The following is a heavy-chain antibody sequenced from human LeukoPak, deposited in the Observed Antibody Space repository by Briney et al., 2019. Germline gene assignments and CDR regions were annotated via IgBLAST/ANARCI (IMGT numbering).Heavy chain of an antibody. Sequence: GASVKVSCKASGYTFTGYYMHWVRQAPGQGLEWMGWINPNSGGTNYAQKFQGRVTMTEDTSTDTAYMELSSLRSEDTAVYYCATGKDIVVVPAGFDPWGQGTLVTVSS. D-gene: IGHD2-2*01. CDR3: ATGKDIVVVPAGFDP. V-gene: IGHV1-2*02. J-gene: IGHJ5*02. CDR1: GYTFTGYY. CDR2: INPNSGGT.